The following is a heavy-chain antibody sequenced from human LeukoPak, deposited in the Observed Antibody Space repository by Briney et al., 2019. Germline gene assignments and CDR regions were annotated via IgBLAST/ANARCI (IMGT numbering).Heavy chain of an antibody. D-gene: IGHD5-24*01. V-gene: IGHV4-59*08. Sequence: SETLFLTCVVSGGSISTYYWSWIRQPPGKGLVWFVYLYASGSTNYNPSLKSRVYISEDTSKTQVSLNLNSVTAADTAVYYCARHGRKDGPFTYWGQGTLVTVSS. J-gene: IGHJ4*02. CDR1: GGSISTYY. CDR2: LYASGST. CDR3: ARHGRKDGPFTY.